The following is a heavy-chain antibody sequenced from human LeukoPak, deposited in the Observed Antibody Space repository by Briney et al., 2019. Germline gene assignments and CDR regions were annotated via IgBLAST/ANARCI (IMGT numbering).Heavy chain of an antibody. Sequence: ASVTVSCTASGYTFTSYGISWVRQAPGQGLEWMGWISAYNGNTNYAQKLQGRVTMTTDTSTSTAYMELRSLRSDDTAAYYCARTPQRYYGSGSYYLDYWGQGTLVTVSS. V-gene: IGHV1-18*01. D-gene: IGHD3-10*01. CDR1: GYTFTSYG. CDR2: ISAYNGNT. CDR3: ARTPQRYYGSGSYYLDY. J-gene: IGHJ4*02.